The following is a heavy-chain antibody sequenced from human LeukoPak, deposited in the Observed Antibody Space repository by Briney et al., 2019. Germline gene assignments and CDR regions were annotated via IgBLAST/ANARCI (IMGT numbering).Heavy chain of an antibody. J-gene: IGHJ2*01. D-gene: IGHD3-10*01. CDR1: GFTVMSYD. CDR2: FYSTGSA. CDR3: ARAPLTIGDLFYWYFDL. V-gene: IGHV3-53*01. Sequence: GGSLRLSCAASGFTVMSYDMSWVRQAPGKGLEWVSVFYSTGSAYYADSVKGRFTISRNASTNTLYLQLNSLRAEDTAVYYCARAPLTIGDLFYWYFDLWGRGTLVSVSS.